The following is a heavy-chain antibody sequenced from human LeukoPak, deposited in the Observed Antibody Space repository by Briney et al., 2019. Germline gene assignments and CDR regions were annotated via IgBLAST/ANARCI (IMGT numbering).Heavy chain of an antibody. CDR3: ARGVMAARLYYFDY. Sequence: PGGSLRLSCAASEFSFGSHPMNWVRQAPGKGLEWVSGLTGSGDYTYYIDSVQGRFTISRDNSKNTLYLQMNSLRAEDTAVYYCARGVMAARLYYFDYWGRGILVTVSS. V-gene: IGHV3-23*01. CDR2: LTGSGDYT. J-gene: IGHJ4*02. CDR1: EFSFGSHP. D-gene: IGHD2-21*01.